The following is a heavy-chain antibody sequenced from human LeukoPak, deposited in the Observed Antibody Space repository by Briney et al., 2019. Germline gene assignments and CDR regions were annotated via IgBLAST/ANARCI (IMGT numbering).Heavy chain of an antibody. CDR3: ARSIQPSTGTTGGIFVY. D-gene: IGHD5-18*01. V-gene: IGHV1-2*02. J-gene: IGHJ4*02. CDR1: GYTFIDNY. CDR2: INPHSIGS. Sequence: AAVQVSCKASGYTFIDNYIHWVRQTPVHGIEWMGWINPHSIGSNYGQRCRGRVAITRHVPSSTVYMQLSSLRADDTAVYYCARSIQPSTGTTGGIFVYWGQVAMATVSP.